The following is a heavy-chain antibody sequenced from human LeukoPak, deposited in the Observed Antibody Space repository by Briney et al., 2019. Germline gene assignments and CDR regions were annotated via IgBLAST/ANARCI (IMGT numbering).Heavy chain of an antibody. CDR2: ISAYNGNT. D-gene: IGHD3-22*01. Sequence: GASVKVSCKASGYTFTSYGISWVRQAPGQGLEWMGWISAYNGNTNYAQKLQGRVTMTTDESTSTAYMELRSLRSDDTAVYYCARVRYYDSSGCVDYWGQGTLVTVSS. CDR3: ARVRYYDSSGCVDY. CDR1: GYTFTSYG. V-gene: IGHV1-18*01. J-gene: IGHJ4*02.